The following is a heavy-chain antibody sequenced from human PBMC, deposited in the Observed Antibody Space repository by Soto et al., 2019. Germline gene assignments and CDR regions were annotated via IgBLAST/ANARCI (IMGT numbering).Heavy chain of an antibody. CDR1: GGSISSSSYY. D-gene: IGHD1-1*01. CDR2: IYYSGST. Sequence: PSETLSLTCTVSGGSISSSSYYWGWIRQPPGKGLEWIGSIYYSGSTYYNPSLKSRVTMTRDTSISTAYMEVNNLTSDDTAVYYCARGSTGWLDPSGQGTPVTVSS. J-gene: IGHJ5*02. V-gene: IGHV4-39*02. CDR3: ARGSTGWLDP.